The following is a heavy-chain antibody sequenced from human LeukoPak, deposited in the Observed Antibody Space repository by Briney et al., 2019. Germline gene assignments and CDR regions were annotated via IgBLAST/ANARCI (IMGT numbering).Heavy chain of an antibody. CDR2: ISYDGSNK. V-gene: IGHV3-30*03. CDR3: ARDQYGSGDGYYMDL. J-gene: IGHJ6*03. Sequence: GGSLRLSCAASGFTFSSYGMHWVRQAPGKGLEWVAVISYDGSNKYYADSVKGRFTISRDNAKNSLYLQMNSLRSEDTALYYCARDQYGSGDGYYMDLWGKGTTVTISS. D-gene: IGHD3-10*01. CDR1: GFTFSSYG.